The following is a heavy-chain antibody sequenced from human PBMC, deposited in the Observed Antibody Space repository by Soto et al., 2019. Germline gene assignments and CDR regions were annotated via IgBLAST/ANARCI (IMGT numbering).Heavy chain of an antibody. J-gene: IGHJ5*02. V-gene: IGHV4-4*07. CDR2: IHSTRSP. D-gene: IGHD4-17*01. Sequence: SETLSLTCTVSGDSVSKYYWNWIRQPAGKGLEWIGRIHSTRSPNYNPSLKSRVTMSVDTSKNQFSLKLNLTSVTAADTAVYYCARSQAYGDYDNLDTWGQGPLVTVYS. CDR1: GDSVSKYY. CDR3: ARSQAYGDYDNLDT.